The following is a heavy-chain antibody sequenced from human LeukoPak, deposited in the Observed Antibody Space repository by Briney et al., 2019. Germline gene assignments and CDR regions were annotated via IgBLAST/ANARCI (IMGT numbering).Heavy chain of an antibody. Sequence: GASVRVSCKASGYTFTGYYMHWVRQAPGQGLEWMGWINPNSGGTNYAQKFQGRVTMTRDTSISTAYMELSRLRSDDMAVYYCARDGGVVVPAAPNYWGQGTLVTVSS. CDR1: GYTFTGYY. CDR3: ARDGGVVVPAAPNY. CDR2: INPNSGGT. V-gene: IGHV1-2*02. J-gene: IGHJ4*02. D-gene: IGHD2-2*01.